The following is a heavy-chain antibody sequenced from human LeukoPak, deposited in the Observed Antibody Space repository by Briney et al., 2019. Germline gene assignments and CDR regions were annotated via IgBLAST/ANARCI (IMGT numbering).Heavy chain of an antibody. CDR3: AKVVTDSNGYTL. CDR2: IRYDGSNA. D-gene: IGHD5-18*01. V-gene: IGHV3-30*02. Sequence: PGRSLRLSCAASGFTFSSYVMHWVRQAPGKGLEWVSFIRYDGSNAYYADSVKGRFTLTRDNAKNTLHLQMNSLRAQDTAVYYCAKVVTDSNGYTLWGQGTLVTVSS. J-gene: IGHJ4*02. CDR1: GFTFSSYV.